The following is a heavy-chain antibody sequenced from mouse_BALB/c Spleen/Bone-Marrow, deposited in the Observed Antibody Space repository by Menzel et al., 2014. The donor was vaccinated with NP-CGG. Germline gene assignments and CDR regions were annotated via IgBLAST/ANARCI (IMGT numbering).Heavy chain of an antibody. Sequence: EVQGVESGGDLVKPGGSLKLSCAASGFTFSSYGMSWVRQTPDKRLEWVATISSGGSYTYYPDSVKGRFTISRDNAKNTLYLQMSRLKSEDTAMYYCARGGGAYYGNYWFAYWGQGTLVTVSA. V-gene: IGHV5-6*01. CDR3: ARGGGAYYGNYWFAY. CDR2: ISSGGSYT. CDR1: GFTFSSYG. J-gene: IGHJ3*01. D-gene: IGHD2-10*01.